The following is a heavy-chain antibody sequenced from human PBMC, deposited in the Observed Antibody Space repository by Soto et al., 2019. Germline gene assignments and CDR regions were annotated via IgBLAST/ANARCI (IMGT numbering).Heavy chain of an antibody. Sequence: QVQLQESGPGLVKPSGTLSLTCAVSGGSISSSNWWSWVRQPPGKGLEWIGEIYHSGSTNYNPSLKRRVTISVDKSKNQFSLKLSSVTAADTAVYYCAREGNSGSYSYYFDYWGQGTLVTVSS. V-gene: IGHV4-4*02. CDR1: GGSISSSNW. J-gene: IGHJ4*02. CDR3: AREGNSGSYSYYFDY. CDR2: IYHSGST. D-gene: IGHD1-26*01.